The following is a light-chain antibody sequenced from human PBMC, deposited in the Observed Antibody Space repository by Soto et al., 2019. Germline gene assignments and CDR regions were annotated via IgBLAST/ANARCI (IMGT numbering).Light chain of an antibody. CDR2: HAS. CDR3: QQYSTYSWT. Sequence: DIQMTQSPSTLPASVGDRVTITCRASQSISNWLAWYQQKPGRAPKVLIYHASNLQSGVPSRFSGSASGTEFTLTISSLQPDDFATYFCQQYSTYSWTFGQGTKVDIK. CDR1: QSISNW. J-gene: IGKJ1*01. V-gene: IGKV1-5*01.